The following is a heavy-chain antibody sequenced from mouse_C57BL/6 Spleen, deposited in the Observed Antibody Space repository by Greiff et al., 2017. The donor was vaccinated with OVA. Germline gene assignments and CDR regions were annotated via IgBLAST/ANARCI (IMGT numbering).Heavy chain of an antibody. J-gene: IGHJ2*01. D-gene: IGHD4-1*01. Sequence: VQLQQPGTELVKPGASVKLSCKASGYTFTSYWMHWVKQRPGQGLEWIGNINPSNGGTNYHENVKSQATLTVDKSYSTAYLQLSSLTSEDAAVYVCARGGTGTDYWGQGTPLTVSS. CDR3: ARGGTGTDY. CDR2: INPSNGGT. V-gene: IGHV1-53*01. CDR1: GYTFTSYW.